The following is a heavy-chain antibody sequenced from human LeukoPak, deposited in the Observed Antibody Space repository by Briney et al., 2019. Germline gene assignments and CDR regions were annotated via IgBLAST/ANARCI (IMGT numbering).Heavy chain of an antibody. CDR3: VRVGNSLNYFDC. D-gene: IGHD3-16*01. CDR2: IRSSGSTT. Sequence: TGGSLRLSCAASGFSFSSYEMNWVRQAPGKGLEWVSYIRSSGSTTYYADSVKGRFTISRDNAKDSLYLQMNNLRAEDTAVYYCVRVGNSLNYFDCWGQGTLVTVSS. J-gene: IGHJ4*02. V-gene: IGHV3-48*03. CDR1: GFSFSSYE.